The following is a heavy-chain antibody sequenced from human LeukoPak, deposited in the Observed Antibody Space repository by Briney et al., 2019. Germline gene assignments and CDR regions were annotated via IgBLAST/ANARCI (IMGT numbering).Heavy chain of an antibody. Sequence: PGRSLRLSCAASGFTFSSYGMHWVRQAPGKGLEWVSAISGSGGSTYYADSVKGRFTISRDNSKNTLYLQMSSLRAEDTAVYYCAKDSGYIIDAFDIWGQGTMVTVSS. CDR2: ISGSGGST. CDR3: AKDSGYIIDAFDI. J-gene: IGHJ3*02. D-gene: IGHD3-10*01. CDR1: GFTFSSYG. V-gene: IGHV3-23*01.